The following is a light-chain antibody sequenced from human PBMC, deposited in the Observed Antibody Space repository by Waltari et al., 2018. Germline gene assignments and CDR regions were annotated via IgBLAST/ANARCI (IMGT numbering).Light chain of an antibody. CDR2: WAC. CDR1: PTILRSSTSGNA. J-gene: IGKJ2*01. V-gene: IGKV4-1*01. CDR3: QQYYSLPYT. Sequence: DIVMTQSPDFLPVSLGERATITCRSTPTILRSSTSGNALAWFQQRPGQPPKLLFSWACSREPGVPDRVSGSGSGTDFTLTISSLQAEDVAVYYCQQYYSLPYTFGPGTRLEIK.